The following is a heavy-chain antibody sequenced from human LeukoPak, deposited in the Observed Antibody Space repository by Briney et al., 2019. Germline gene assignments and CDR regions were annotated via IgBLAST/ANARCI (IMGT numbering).Heavy chain of an antibody. Sequence: GGSLRLSCAASGFTFSSYAMHWVRQAPGKGLEWVAVISYDGSNKYYADSVKGRFTISRDNSKNTLYLQMNSLRAEDTAVYYCARGAYCGGDCYLSPENYYYYGMDVWGQGTTVTVSS. CDR2: ISYDGSNK. CDR3: ARGAYCGGDCYLSPENYYYYGMDV. D-gene: IGHD2-21*02. CDR1: GFTFSSYA. J-gene: IGHJ6*02. V-gene: IGHV3-30-3*01.